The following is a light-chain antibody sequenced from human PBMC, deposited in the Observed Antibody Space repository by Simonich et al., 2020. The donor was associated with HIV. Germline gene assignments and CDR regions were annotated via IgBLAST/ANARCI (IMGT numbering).Light chain of an antibody. Sequence: QAVLTQPASLSASPGASASLTCTLRSGINVGTYRIYWYQQKPGIPPQYLLRYKSDSDKQQVSGVPSRFSGSKDASANAGILLISGLQSEDEADYYCMIWHSSAWVFGGGTKLTVL. V-gene: IGLV5-45*01. J-gene: IGLJ3*02. CDR1: SGINVGTYR. CDR3: MIWHSSAWV. CDR2: YKSDSDK.